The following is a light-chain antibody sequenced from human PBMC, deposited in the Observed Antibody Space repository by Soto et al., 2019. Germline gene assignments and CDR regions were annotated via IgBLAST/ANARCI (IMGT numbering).Light chain of an antibody. CDR1: QSVSNNY. J-gene: IGKJ1*01. Sequence: EIVLTQSPGTLSLSPGERATLSCRASQSVSNNYLAWYQQKPGQAPRLLIYGASNRATGIPDRFSGSGSGTDFTLKISRVEAEDVGVYYCMQGTHWPWTFGQGTKVDIK. CDR3: MQGTHWPWT. CDR2: GAS. V-gene: IGKV3D-20*02.